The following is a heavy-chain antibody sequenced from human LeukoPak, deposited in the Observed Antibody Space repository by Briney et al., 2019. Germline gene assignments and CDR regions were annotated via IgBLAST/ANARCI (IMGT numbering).Heavy chain of an antibody. CDR1: GFTFSTYA. J-gene: IGHJ4*02. Sequence: GGSLRLSCAASGFTFSTYAMSWVRQAPGKGLEWVSAISGSGVSAYYADSVKGRFTISRDNSKNTLYLQMNSLRAEDTAVYYCAKYGPRDSSGYDYWGQGTLVTVSS. CDR3: AKYGPRDSSGYDY. CDR2: ISGSGVSA. D-gene: IGHD3-22*01. V-gene: IGHV3-23*01.